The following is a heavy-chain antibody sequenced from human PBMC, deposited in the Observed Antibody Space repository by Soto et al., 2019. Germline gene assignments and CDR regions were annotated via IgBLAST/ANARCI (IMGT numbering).Heavy chain of an antibody. CDR1: GGSVSSTYYY. D-gene: IGHD3-10*01. V-gene: IGHV4-39*01. Sequence: QLQLQESGPGLVRPSETLSLTCTVSGGSVSSTYYYWVWIRQPPGKGLEWIGHIYYSGNTYYNPSLKSRVTISVDTSKNQFSLKLSSVTAADTAMYYCASSMVRGEYFDYWGQGTLVTVSS. J-gene: IGHJ4*02. CDR3: ASSMVRGEYFDY. CDR2: IYYSGNT.